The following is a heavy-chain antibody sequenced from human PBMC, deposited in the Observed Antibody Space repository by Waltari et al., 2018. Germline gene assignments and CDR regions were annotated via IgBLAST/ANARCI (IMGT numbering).Heavy chain of an antibody. CDR2: INHSGST. CDR3: ARHPSSYGLYYYYYYGMDV. Sequence: QVQLQQWGAGLLKPSETLSLTCAVYGGSFSGYYWSWIRQPPGKGLEWIGEINHSGSTNYNPSLKSRVTISVDTSKNQFSLKLSSVTAADTAVYYCARHPSSYGLYYYYYYGMDVLGQGTTVTVSS. CDR1: GGSFSGYY. J-gene: IGHJ6*02. V-gene: IGHV4-34*01. D-gene: IGHD5-18*01.